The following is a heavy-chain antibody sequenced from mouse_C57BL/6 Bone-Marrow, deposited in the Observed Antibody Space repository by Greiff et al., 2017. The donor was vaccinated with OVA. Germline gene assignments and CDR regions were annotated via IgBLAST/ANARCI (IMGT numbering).Heavy chain of an antibody. CDR3: ARRGSNYFAWFAY. Sequence: VKLVESGAELVKPGASVKMSCKASGYTFTTYPIEWMKQNHGKSLEWIGNFHPYNDDTKYNEKFKGKATLTVEKSSSTVYLELSRLTSDDSAVYYCARRGSNYFAWFAYWGQGTLVTVSA. CDR1: GYTFTTYP. V-gene: IGHV1-47*01. J-gene: IGHJ3*01. CDR2: FHPYNDDT. D-gene: IGHD2-5*01.